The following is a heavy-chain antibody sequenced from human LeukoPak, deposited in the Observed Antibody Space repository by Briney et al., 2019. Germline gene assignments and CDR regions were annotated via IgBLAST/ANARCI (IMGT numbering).Heavy chain of an antibody. D-gene: IGHD2-2*01. CDR3: AKVETSGGANCYALDY. Sequence: PGGSLTLSCAASGFTFSSYAMTWVRQAPAKGLEWVSAISGSDGSTYYADSVKGRFTISRDDSQNTLYLQMNRRSAEDTAVYYCAKVETSGGANCYALDYWGQGTLVTVSS. J-gene: IGHJ4*02. CDR1: GFTFSSYA. V-gene: IGHV3-23*01. CDR2: ISGSDGST.